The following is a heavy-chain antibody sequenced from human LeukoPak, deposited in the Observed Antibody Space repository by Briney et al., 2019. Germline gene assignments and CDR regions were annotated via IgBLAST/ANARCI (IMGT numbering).Heavy chain of an antibody. CDR1: GFTFSNAW. CDR2: IKSKTDGGTT. Sequence: KPGGSLRLSCAASGFTFSNAWMSWVRQAPGKGLEWVGRIKSKTDGGTTDYAAPVKGRFTISRDDSKNTLYLQMNSLKTEDTAVYYCTTGPPLEWLPVDYWGQGTLATVSS. V-gene: IGHV3-15*01. J-gene: IGHJ4*02. CDR3: TTGPPLEWLPVDY. D-gene: IGHD3-3*01.